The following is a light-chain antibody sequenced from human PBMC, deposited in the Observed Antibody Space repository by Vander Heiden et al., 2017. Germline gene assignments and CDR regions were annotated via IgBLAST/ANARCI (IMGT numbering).Light chain of an antibody. CDR3: QQSYSTPYT. V-gene: IGKV1-39*01. CDR2: AAA. Sequence: DIQMTPSPSSLSASVGDRVTITCRAGQSSSSYLNGYQQKTGKAPKLLIYAAASLQSGVPSGFSSSGSGTEVTLTISSLQPEDVATDYCQQSYSTPYTFGRGTKLEIK. J-gene: IGKJ2*01. CDR1: QSSSSY.